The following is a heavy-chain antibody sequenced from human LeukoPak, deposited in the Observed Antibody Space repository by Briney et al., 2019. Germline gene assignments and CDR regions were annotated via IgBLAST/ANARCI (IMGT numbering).Heavy chain of an antibody. CDR1: GFTFSSYS. CDR3: ARDRGHYSGYDLDFDY. J-gene: IGHJ4*02. D-gene: IGHD5-12*01. CDR2: TSSSSSYI. V-gene: IGHV3-21*01. Sequence: GGSLRLSCAASGFTFSSYSMNWVRQAPGKGLEWVSSTSSSSSYIYYADSVKGRFTISRDNAKNSLYLQMNSLRAEDTAVYYCARDRGHYSGYDLDFDYWGQGTLVTVSS.